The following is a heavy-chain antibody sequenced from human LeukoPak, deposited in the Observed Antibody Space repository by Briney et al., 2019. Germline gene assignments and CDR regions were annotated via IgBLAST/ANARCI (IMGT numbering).Heavy chain of an antibody. CDR1: GGSFNSYY. D-gene: IGHD3-22*01. Sequence: SETLSLTCTISGGSFNSYYWGWIRQPAGKGLEWIGRIYTSGNTNYNPSLKSRVTMSVDTSKNQFSLKLSYVTAADTAVYYCAREYFHDGTGYSVFFDYWGQGTLVTVSS. J-gene: IGHJ4*02. V-gene: IGHV4-4*07. CDR2: IYTSGNT. CDR3: AREYFHDGTGYSVFFDY.